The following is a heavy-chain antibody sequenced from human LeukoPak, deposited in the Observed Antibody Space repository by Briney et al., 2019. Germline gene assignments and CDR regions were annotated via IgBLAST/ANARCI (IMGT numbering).Heavy chain of an antibody. D-gene: IGHD5-18*01. CDR1: GGSISSSNW. J-gene: IGHJ6*03. Sequence: PSETLSLTCAVSGGSISSSNWWSWVRQPPGKGLEWIGEIYHSGSTNYNPSLKSRVTISVDTSKNQFSLKLSSVTAADTAVYYCARSRRWIRGYMDVWGKGTTVTVSS. V-gene: IGHV4-4*02. CDR2: IYHSGST. CDR3: ARSRRWIRGYMDV.